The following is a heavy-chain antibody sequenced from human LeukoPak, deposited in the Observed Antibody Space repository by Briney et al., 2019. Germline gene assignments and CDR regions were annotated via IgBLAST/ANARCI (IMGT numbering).Heavy chain of an antibody. CDR3: ARAGWFDP. CDR1: GGTFSSYA. D-gene: IGHD7-27*01. Sequence: SVKVSCKASGGTFSSYAISWVRQAPGQGLEWMGRIIPILGIANYAQKFQGRVTITADKSTSTAYMELSSLRSEDTAVCYCARAGWFDPWGQGTLVTVSS. CDR2: IIPILGIA. J-gene: IGHJ5*02. V-gene: IGHV1-69*04.